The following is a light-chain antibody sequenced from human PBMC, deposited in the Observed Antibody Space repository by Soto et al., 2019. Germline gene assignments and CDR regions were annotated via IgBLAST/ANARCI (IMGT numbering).Light chain of an antibody. Sequence: PGERATLSCWASETVATNLAWYQQKPGQAPRLLIYGASSRATGIPDRFSGSGSGTDFTLTINRLEPEDFAVYYCQQYDYSPRTFGQGTKVDIK. CDR1: ETVATN. CDR2: GAS. V-gene: IGKV3-20*01. CDR3: QQYDYSPRT. J-gene: IGKJ1*01.